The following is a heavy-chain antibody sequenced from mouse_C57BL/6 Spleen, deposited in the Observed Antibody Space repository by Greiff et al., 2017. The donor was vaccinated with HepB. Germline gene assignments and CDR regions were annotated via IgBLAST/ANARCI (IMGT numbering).Heavy chain of an antibody. V-gene: IGHV1-26*01. D-gene: IGHD4-1*01. CDR3: ARRDWDRFAY. J-gene: IGHJ3*01. CDR1: GYTFTDYY. Sequence: VQLQQSGPELVKPGASVKISCKASGYTFTDYYMNWVKQSHGKSLEWIGDINPNNGGTSYNQKFKGKATLTVDKSSSTAYMELRSLTSEDSAVYYCARRDWDRFAYWGQGTLVTVSA. CDR2: INPNNGGT.